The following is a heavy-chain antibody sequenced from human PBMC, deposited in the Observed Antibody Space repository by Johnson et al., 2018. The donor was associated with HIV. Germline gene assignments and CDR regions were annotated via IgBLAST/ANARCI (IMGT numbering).Heavy chain of an antibody. D-gene: IGHD5-24*01. V-gene: IGHV3-7*01. J-gene: IGHJ3*02. CDR1: GFTFSSYW. CDR3: ARDQWMAGDAFDI. Sequence: VQLVESGGGVVQPGKSLRLSCAASGFTFSSYWMSWVRQAPGKGLEWVANIKQDGSEKYYVDSVKGRITISRDNAKNSLYLQMNSLRAEDTAVYYCARDQWMAGDAFDIWGQGTVVTVSS. CDR2: IKQDGSEK.